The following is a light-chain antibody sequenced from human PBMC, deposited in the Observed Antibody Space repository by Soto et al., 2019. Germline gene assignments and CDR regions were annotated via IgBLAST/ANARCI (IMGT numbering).Light chain of an antibody. V-gene: IGLV1-40*01. CDR2: GNS. CDR1: SSNIGAGYD. Sequence: QSVLTQPPSVSGAPGQRVTISCTGSSSNIGAGYDVHWYQQLPGTAPKLLIYGNSNRPSEVPDRFSGSKSGTSASLAITGLQAEDEADYYCQSYDSSLSGSDYVFGTGTKVTVL. J-gene: IGLJ1*01. CDR3: QSYDSSLSGSDYV.